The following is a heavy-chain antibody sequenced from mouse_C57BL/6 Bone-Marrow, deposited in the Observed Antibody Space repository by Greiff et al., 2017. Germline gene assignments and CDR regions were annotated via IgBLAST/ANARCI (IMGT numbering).Heavy chain of an antibody. Sequence: EVQLQQSGAELVRPGASVKLSCTASGFNIKDDYMHWVKQRPEQGLEWIGWIDPENGDTEYASKFQGQATITADTSSNTAYLQLSSLTSEDTAVYYCTTGLRSYFDYWGQGTTLTVSS. D-gene: IGHD1-1*01. CDR3: TTGLRSYFDY. V-gene: IGHV14-4*01. CDR2: IDPENGDT. J-gene: IGHJ2*01. CDR1: GFNIKDDY.